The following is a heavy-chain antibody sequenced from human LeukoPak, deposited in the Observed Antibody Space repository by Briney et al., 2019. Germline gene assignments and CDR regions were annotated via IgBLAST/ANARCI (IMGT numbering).Heavy chain of an antibody. J-gene: IGHJ3*02. CDR2: IKQDGSEK. Sequence: PGGSLRLSCAASGFTFSSYWMSWVRQAPGKGLEWVANIKQDGSEKYYVDSVKGRSTISRDNAKNSLYLQMNSLRAEDTAVYYCARLVGATRSDAFDIWGQGTMVTVSS. CDR3: ARLVGATRSDAFDI. V-gene: IGHV3-7*01. D-gene: IGHD1-26*01. CDR1: GFTFSSYW.